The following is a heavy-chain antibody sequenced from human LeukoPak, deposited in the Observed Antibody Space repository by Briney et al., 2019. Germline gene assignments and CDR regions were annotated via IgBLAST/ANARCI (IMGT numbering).Heavy chain of an antibody. V-gene: IGHV3-7*01. CDR3: AKGDGDYLSNY. CDR1: GFTFSDYY. D-gene: IGHD4-17*01. CDR2: IKQDGSEK. Sequence: GGSLRLSCAASGFTFSDYYMSWIRQAPGKGLEWVANIKQDGSEKYYVDSVKGRFTISRDNAKNSLYLQMNSLRAEDTAVYYCAKGDGDYLSNYWGQGTLVTVSS. J-gene: IGHJ4*02.